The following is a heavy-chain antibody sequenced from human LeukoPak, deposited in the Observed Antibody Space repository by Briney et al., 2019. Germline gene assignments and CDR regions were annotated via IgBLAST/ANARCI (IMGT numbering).Heavy chain of an antibody. D-gene: IGHD3-10*01. CDR3: ARAMVRGVKAFDY. CDR1: GFTFSSYD. Sequence: GGSLRLSCAASGFTFSSYDMHWVRQATGKGLEWVSAIGTAGDTYYPGSVKGRFTISRENAKNSLYLQMNSLRAGDTAVYYCARAMVRGVKAFDYWGQGTLVTVSS. CDR2: IGTAGDT. V-gene: IGHV3-13*01. J-gene: IGHJ4*02.